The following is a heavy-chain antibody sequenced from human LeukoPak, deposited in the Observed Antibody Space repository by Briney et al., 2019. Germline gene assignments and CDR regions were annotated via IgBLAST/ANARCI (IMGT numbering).Heavy chain of an antibody. D-gene: IGHD2-2*02. V-gene: IGHV1-2*02. J-gene: IGHJ4*02. CDR1: GYTFSDYY. CDR2: INPNSGGT. CDR3: ARDRGYCSSTSCYSNY. Sequence: ASVKVSCKASGYTFSDYYMHWVRQAPGQGLEWLGWINPNSGGTNYAQKFQGRVTMTRDTSISTAYMELSRLRSDDTAVYYCARDRGYCSSTSCYSNYWGQGTLVTVSS.